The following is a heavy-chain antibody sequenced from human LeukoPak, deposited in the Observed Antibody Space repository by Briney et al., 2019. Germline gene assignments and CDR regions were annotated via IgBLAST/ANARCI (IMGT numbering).Heavy chain of an antibody. CDR2: IYYSGST. J-gene: IGHJ5*02. CDR3: ARSADFWSGYDILGWFDP. CDR1: GGSISSGGYS. D-gene: IGHD3-3*01. Sequence: SETLSLTCAVSGGSISSGGYSWSWIRQPPGKGLEWIGYIYYSGSTYYNPSLKSRVTISVDTSKNQFSLKLSPVTAADTAVYYCARSADFWSGYDILGWFDPWGQGTLVTVSS. V-gene: IGHV4-30-4*07.